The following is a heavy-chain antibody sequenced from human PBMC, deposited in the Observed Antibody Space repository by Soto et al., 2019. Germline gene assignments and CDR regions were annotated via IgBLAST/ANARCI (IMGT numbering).Heavy chain of an antibody. V-gene: IGHV4-31*03. CDR1: GGSISSGGYY. D-gene: IGHD3-22*01. Sequence: QVQLQESGPGLVKPSQTLSLTCTVSGGSISSGGYYWSWIRQHPGKGMAWIGFIYYSGSTYYNPSLKSRVTIAVDTSKNQFSLKLSSVTAADTAVYYCASLHYYDSSGYYFNWFDPWGQGTLVTVSS. CDR3: ASLHYYDSSGYYFNWFDP. CDR2: IYYSGST. J-gene: IGHJ5*02.